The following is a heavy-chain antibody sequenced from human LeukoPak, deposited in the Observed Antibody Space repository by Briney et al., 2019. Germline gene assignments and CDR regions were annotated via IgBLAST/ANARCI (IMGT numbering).Heavy chain of an antibody. J-gene: IGHJ4*02. D-gene: IGHD3-22*01. CDR3: ARVYYYDSSGYWYYFDY. Sequence: KPSETLSLTCTVSGGSISSGGYYWSWIRQHPGKGLEWIGYIYYSGSTYYNPSLKSRVTIPVDTSKNQFSLKLSSVTAADTAVYYCARVYYYDSSGYWYYFDYWGQGTLVTVSS. CDR1: GGSISSGGYY. V-gene: IGHV4-31*03. CDR2: IYYSGST.